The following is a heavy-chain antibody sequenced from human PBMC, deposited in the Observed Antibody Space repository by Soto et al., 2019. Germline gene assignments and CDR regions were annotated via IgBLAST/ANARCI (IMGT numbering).Heavy chain of an antibody. J-gene: IGHJ4*02. CDR2: ISISGSADTI. CDR3: ARDGLSYYFDY. CDR1: GFTFSDYY. V-gene: IGHV3-11*01. D-gene: IGHD3-16*02. Sequence: GGSLRLSCAASGFTFSDYYMSWIRQAPGKGLEWVSYISISGSADTIYYADSVKGRFTISRDNTKKSLYLQMNRLRAEDTAVYYCARDGLSYYFDYWGQGTLVTVSS.